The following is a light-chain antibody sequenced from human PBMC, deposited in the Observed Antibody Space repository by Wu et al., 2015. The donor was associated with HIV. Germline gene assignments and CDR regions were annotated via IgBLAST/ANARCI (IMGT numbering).Light chain of an antibody. J-gene: IGKJ5*01. Sequence: EIVLTQSPGTLSLSPGERATLSCRASQSVSGSYLAWYQQKPGQAPRLLIYGASSRATGIPDRFSGSGSGTDFTLTISRLEPEDFAVYYCQQYGSSLLTFGQGTRLEIK. V-gene: IGKV3-20*01. CDR1: QSVSGSY. CDR3: QQYGSSLLT. CDR2: GAS.